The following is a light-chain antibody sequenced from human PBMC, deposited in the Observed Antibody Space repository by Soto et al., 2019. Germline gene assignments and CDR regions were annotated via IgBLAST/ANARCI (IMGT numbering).Light chain of an antibody. CDR1: QSVSSH. CDR3: QQGGNWPLT. V-gene: IGKV3-11*01. CDR2: DAS. J-gene: IGKJ5*01. Sequence: EIVLTQSPATLSLSPGELATVSCRASQSVSSHLAWYQQKRGQAPRLLIYDASSRASGIPARFSGRGSGTDFTLTISYLEPEDFAIYYCQQGGNWPLTFGQGTRLEIK.